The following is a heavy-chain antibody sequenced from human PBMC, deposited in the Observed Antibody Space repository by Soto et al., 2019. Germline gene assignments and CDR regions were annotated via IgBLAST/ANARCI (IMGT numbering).Heavy chain of an antibody. Sequence: GGSLRLSCEASGLPFSNTDMRWVRQEPGQGLEWVSTIDGSGGGTYYADFVKGRFTISRDNSKNTVYLQMTTLRVDDTAKSYCAKNSGWFNTWGQGTRVTVSS. CDR1: GLPFSNTD. CDR3: AKNSGWFNT. D-gene: IGHD3-10*01. V-gene: IGHV3-23*01. J-gene: IGHJ5*01. CDR2: IDGSGGGT.